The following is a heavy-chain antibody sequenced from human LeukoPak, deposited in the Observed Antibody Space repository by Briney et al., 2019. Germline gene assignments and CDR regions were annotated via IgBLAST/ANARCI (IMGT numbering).Heavy chain of an antibody. V-gene: IGHV3-23*01. J-gene: IGHJ4*02. CDR2: ISGSGGST. CDR1: GFTFSSYA. Sequence: PGGSLRLSCAASGFTFSSYAMSWVRQAPGKGLEWVSAISGSGGSTYYADSVKGRFTISRDNSKNTLYLQMNSLRAEDTAVYYCAKLYCSSTSCYEDYFDYWGQGTLVTVSS. CDR3: AKLYCSSTSCYEDYFDY. D-gene: IGHD2-2*01.